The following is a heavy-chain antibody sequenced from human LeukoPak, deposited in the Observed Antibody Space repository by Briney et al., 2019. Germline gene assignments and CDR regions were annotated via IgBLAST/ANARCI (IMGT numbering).Heavy chain of an antibody. D-gene: IGHD5-18*01. CDR2: INPDSGGT. CDR3: ACGYSYGPNYYYYYMDV. V-gene: IGHV1-2*02. J-gene: IGHJ6*03. Sequence: ASVKVSCKASGYTFTGYYMHWVRQAPGQGLEWMGSINPDSGGTNYAQKFQGRVTMTRDTSISTAYMELSRLRSDDTAVYYCACGYSYGPNYYYYYMDVWGKGTTVTVSS. CDR1: GYTFTGYY.